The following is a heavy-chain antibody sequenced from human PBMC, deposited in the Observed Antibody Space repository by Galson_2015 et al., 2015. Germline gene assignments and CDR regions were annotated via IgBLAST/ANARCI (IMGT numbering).Heavy chain of an antibody. CDR1: GFTFDDYA. V-gene: IGHV3-9*01. CDR3: AKVSYGSGSYYFDY. Sequence: SLRLSCAASGFTFDDYAMHWVRQAPGKGLEWVSGISWNSGSIGYADSVKGRFTISRDNAKNSLYLQMNSLRAEDTALYYCAKVSYGSGSYYFDYWGQGTLVTVSS. J-gene: IGHJ4*02. CDR2: ISWNSGSI. D-gene: IGHD3-10*01.